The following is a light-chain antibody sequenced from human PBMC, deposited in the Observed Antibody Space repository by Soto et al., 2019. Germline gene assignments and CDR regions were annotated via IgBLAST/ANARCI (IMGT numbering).Light chain of an antibody. CDR2: KPS. CDR3: QQYNGYGSWT. V-gene: IGKV1-5*03. CDR1: QSISSW. J-gene: IGKJ1*01. Sequence: DIQMTQSPSTLSASVGDRVTITCRASQSISSWLAWYQQKPGKAPNLLIYKPSTVESGVPSRFSGSTSGSDFNLIISSQQPDDFASYYYQQYNGYGSWTFGQGTKVEIK.